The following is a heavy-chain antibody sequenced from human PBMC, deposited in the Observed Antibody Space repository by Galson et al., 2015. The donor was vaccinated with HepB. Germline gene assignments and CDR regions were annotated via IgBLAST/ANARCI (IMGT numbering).Heavy chain of an antibody. CDR2: ISGSGGSI. CDR1: GFTFRSYA. CDR3: AKGFEITMGSFDY. Sequence: LRLSCAASGFTFRSYAMTWVRQAPGKGLEWVSAISGSGGSIYNADSVRGRFTISRGNSKNTLYLQMNSLRAEDTAVYYCAKGFEITMGSFDYWGQGTLVTVSS. D-gene: IGHD3-10*01. V-gene: IGHV3-23*01. J-gene: IGHJ4*02.